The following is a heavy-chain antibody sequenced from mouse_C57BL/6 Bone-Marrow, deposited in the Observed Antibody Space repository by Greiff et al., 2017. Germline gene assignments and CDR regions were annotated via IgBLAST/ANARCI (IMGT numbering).Heavy chain of an antibody. CDR3: ARSGSYDGYYGFAY. J-gene: IGHJ3*01. D-gene: IGHD2-3*01. CDR2: INPNNGGT. CDR1: GYTFTDYN. V-gene: IGHV1-18*01. Sequence: VQLQQSGPELVKPGASVKIPCKASGYTFTDYNMDWVKQSHGKSLEWIGDINPNNGGTIYNQKFKGKATLTVDKSSSTAYMELRSLASEDTDVYYCARSGSYDGYYGFAYWGQGTLVTGSA.